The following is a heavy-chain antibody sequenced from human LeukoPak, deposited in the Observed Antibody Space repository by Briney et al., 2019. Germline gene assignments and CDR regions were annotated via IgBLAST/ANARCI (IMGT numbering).Heavy chain of an antibody. D-gene: IGHD3-3*02. Sequence: SETLSLTCSVSGASLNSGNFSWSWIRQPPGKGLEWIGYISYSGNTFYNPSLKSRVAISVDTSKNQISLKLISVTAADTAVYYCARDVPLVLGTLKWDWFDPWGQGTLVTVSS. V-gene: IGHV4-30-4*08. J-gene: IGHJ5*02. CDR3: ARDVPLVLGTLKWDWFDP. CDR2: ISYSGNT. CDR1: GASLNSGNFS.